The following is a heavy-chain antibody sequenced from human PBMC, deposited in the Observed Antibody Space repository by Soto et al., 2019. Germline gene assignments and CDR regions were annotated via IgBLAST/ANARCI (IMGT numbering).Heavy chain of an antibody. CDR3: ARDDEGGSDCDLGY. V-gene: IGHV3-30-3*01. J-gene: IGHJ4*02. CDR1: GFTFSSYV. CDR2: ISRDGSKA. Sequence: QVQLVESGGGVVQPGRSLTLSCAASGFTFSSYVIHWVRQTPDKGLEWVAFISRDGSKAYYAACVKGRFTISRDNSKNTLYLEMKSLRAEDSAVYYCARDDEGGSDCDLGYWGQGTLVTVSS. D-gene: IGHD1-26*01.